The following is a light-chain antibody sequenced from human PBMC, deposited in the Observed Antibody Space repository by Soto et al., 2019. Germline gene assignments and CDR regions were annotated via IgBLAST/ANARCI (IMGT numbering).Light chain of an antibody. Sequence: QSALTQPASVSGSPGQSITISCTGTSSDVGGYNYVSWYQEHPGKAPKLMIYDVSNRPSGVSNRFSGSKSGNTASLTISGLQAEHEADYYCSSYTSDRTYVFGTGTKVTVL. CDR1: SSDVGGYNY. CDR3: SSYTSDRTYV. V-gene: IGLV2-14*01. CDR2: DVS. J-gene: IGLJ1*01.